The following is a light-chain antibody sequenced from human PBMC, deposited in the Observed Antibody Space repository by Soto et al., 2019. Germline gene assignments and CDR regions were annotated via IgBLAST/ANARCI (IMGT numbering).Light chain of an antibody. Sequence: EIVMTQSPATVSVSPWERVTLSCGASQSVSSNLAWYQQKPGQAPRLLIYDASNRATGIPARFSGSGSGTDFTLTISSLEPEDFAVYYCQQRSNWPPLTFGGGTKVDIK. J-gene: IGKJ4*01. CDR2: DAS. CDR1: QSVSSN. CDR3: QQRSNWPPLT. V-gene: IGKV3-11*01.